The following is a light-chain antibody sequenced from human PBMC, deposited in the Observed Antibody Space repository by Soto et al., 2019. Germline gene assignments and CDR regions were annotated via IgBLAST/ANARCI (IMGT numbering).Light chain of an antibody. CDR2: GTS. J-gene: IGKJ1*01. V-gene: IGKV3-15*01. CDR1: QSVSSN. Sequence: EIVMTQSPATLSVSPGERATLSCRASQSVSSNLAWYQQKPGQSPRLLIYGTSTRATGIPARFSGSGSGTEFTLNISRLQSEDFAVYYCHQYNFWPTFGQGTKVDIX. CDR3: HQYNFWPT.